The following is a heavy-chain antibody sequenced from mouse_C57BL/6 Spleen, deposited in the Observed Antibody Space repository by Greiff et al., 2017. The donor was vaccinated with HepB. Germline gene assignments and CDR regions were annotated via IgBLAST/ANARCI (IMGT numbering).Heavy chain of an antibody. CDR2: INPNNGGT. V-gene: IGHV1-18*01. J-gene: IGHJ4*01. CDR3: ARLAYYSNYDYAMDY. CDR1: GYTFTDYN. Sequence: EVQLQQSGPELVKPGASVKIPCKASGYTFTDYNMDWVKQSHGKSLEWIGDINPNNGGTIYNQKFKGKATLTVDKSSSTAYMELRSLTSEDTAVYYCARLAYYSNYDYAMDYWGQGTSVTVSS. D-gene: IGHD2-5*01.